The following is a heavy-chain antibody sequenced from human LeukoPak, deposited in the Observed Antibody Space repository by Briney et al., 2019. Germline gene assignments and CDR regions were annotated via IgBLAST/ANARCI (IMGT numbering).Heavy chain of an antibody. J-gene: IGHJ4*02. CDR2: IKQDGSEK. D-gene: IGHD3-22*01. CDR1: GFTFSSYW. V-gene: IGHV3-7*01. CDR3: ARVAGIYYYDSSGYFDY. Sequence: GGSLRLSCAASGFTFSSYWMSWVRQAPGKGLEWVANIKQDGSEKYYVDSVKGRFTISRDNAKNSLYLQMNSPRAEDTAVYYCARVAGIYYYDSSGYFDYWGQGTLVTVSS.